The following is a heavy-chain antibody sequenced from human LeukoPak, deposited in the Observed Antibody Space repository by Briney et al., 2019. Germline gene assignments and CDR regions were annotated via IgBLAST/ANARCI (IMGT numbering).Heavy chain of an antibody. V-gene: IGHV3-7*01. J-gene: IGHJ6*03. CDR3: ARFMVRGVIHYYYYMDV. CDR2: IKQDGSEK. CDR1: GFTFSSYW. D-gene: IGHD3-10*01. Sequence: QTGGSLRLSCAASGFTFSSYWMSWVRQAPGKGLEWVANIKQDGSEKYYVDSVKGRFTISRGNAKNSLYLQMNSLRAEDTAVYYCARFMVRGVIHYYYYMDVWGEGTTVTVSS.